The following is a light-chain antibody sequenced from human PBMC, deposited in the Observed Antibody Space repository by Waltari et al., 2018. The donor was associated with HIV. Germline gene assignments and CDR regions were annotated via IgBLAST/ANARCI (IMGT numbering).Light chain of an antibody. CDR3: SSYTSSRGFVV. V-gene: IGLV2-14*01. Sequence: QSALTQPVSVSGSPGQSITISCTGTSSDVGGYNYVSWYQQHPGKAPKLMIYDVSNRPSGVSNRFSGSKSGNTASLTISGLQAEDEADYYCSSYTSSRGFVVFGGGTKLTVL. CDR1: SSDVGGYNY. CDR2: DVS. J-gene: IGLJ2*01.